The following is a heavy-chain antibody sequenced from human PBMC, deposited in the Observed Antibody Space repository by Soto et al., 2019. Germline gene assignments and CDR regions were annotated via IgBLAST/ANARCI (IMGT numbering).Heavy chain of an antibody. CDR2: IYSDGDT. V-gene: IGHV3-53*02. CDR1: GFTVISNY. J-gene: IGHJ4*02. D-gene: IGHD3-22*01. Sequence: EVQVVETGGGLMQPGGALRLSCAASGFTVISNYMSWVRQAPGKGLEWVSMIYSDGDTYYADSVKGRFTISRDKYKNTLYLQMNSLRPEDTAVYYCARRSHDYDSSGYYPSFDYWGQGTLVTVSS. CDR3: ARRSHDYDSSGYYPSFDY.